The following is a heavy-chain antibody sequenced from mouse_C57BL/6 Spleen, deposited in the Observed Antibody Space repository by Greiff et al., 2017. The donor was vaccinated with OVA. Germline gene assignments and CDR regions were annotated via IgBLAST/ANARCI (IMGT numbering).Heavy chain of an antibody. CDR2: IDPSDSYT. CDR1: GYTFTSYW. CDR3: ARWDFDD. V-gene: IGHV1-50*01. Sequence: VQLQQPGAELVKPGASVKLSCKASGYTFTSYWMQWVNQRPGQGLEWIGEIDPSDSYTNYNQKFKGKATLTVDTSSSTAYMQLSSLTSEDSAVYYCARWDFDDWGQGTTLTVSS. D-gene: IGHD4-1*01. J-gene: IGHJ2*01.